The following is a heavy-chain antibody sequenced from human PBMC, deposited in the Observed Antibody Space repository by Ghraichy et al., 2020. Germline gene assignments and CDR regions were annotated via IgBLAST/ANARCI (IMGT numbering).Heavy chain of an antibody. V-gene: IGHV3-15*07. CDR2: IKSKTDGGTT. CDR1: GFTFSNAW. J-gene: IGHJ4*02. D-gene: IGHD3-16*02. CDR3: TTGVHYDYVWGSYQGVDY. Sequence: GGSLRLSCAASGFTFSNAWMNWVRQAPGKGLEWVGRIKSKTDGGTTDYAAPVKGRFTISRDDSKNTLYLQMNSLKTEDTAVYYCTTGVHYDYVWGSYQGVDYWGQGTLVTVSS.